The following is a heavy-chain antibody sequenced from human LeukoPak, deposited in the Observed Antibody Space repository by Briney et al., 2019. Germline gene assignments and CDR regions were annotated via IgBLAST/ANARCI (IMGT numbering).Heavy chain of an antibody. CDR3: ARGCGGDCGYYYYYMDV. D-gene: IGHD2-21*02. Sequence: PSETLSLTCAVSGGSISSYYWSWIRQPPGKGLEWIGYIYYSGSTNYNPSLKSRVTISVDTSKNQFSLKLSSVTAADTAVYYCARGCGGDCGYYYYYMDVWGKGTTVTVSS. V-gene: IGHV4-59*01. CDR2: IYYSGST. CDR1: GGSISSYY. J-gene: IGHJ6*03.